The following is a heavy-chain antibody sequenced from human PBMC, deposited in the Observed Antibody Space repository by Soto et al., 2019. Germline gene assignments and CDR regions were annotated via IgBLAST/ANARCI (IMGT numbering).Heavy chain of an antibody. Sequence: QVQLQESGPGLVKPSGTLSLTCAVSGGSISSSNWWRWVRQHPGKGLEWIGEIYHSGSTNYNPSLTRRVTVSVDKSKNQFSLKLSSVTAADTAVYYCARAIAVAVNWFDPWGQGTLVTVSS. CDR2: IYHSGST. V-gene: IGHV4-4*02. J-gene: IGHJ5*02. CDR3: ARAIAVAVNWFDP. CDR1: GGSISSSNW. D-gene: IGHD6-19*01.